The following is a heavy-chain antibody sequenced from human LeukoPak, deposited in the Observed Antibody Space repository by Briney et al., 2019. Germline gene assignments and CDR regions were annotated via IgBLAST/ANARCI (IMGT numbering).Heavy chain of an antibody. D-gene: IGHD5-12*01. CDR2: IKQDGSEK. CDR1: GFTFSNYW. Sequence: PGGSLRLSCAASGFTFSNYWMTWVRQAPERGLEWVANIKQDGSEKYYVDSAKGRFTISRDNSKNTLYLQMNSLRAEDTAVYYCAKDRGYSGYDYGDYWGQGTLVTVSS. V-gene: IGHV3-7*03. J-gene: IGHJ4*02. CDR3: AKDRGYSGYDYGDY.